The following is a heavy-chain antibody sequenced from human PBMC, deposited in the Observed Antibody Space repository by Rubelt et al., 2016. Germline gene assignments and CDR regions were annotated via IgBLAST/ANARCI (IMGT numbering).Heavy chain of an antibody. V-gene: IGHV3-66*01. Sequence: EVQLVESGGGLVQPGGSLRLSCAASGFTVSSNYMSWVRQAPGKGLEWVSVIYSGGSTYYADSVKGRFTMSRGNSKSTRYLQMNSLRAEDTAVYYCARGKEGLGVTMMDYWGQGTLVTVSS. J-gene: IGHJ4*02. D-gene: IGHD3-22*01. CDR1: GFTVSSNY. CDR2: IYSGGST. CDR3: ARGKEGLGVTMMDY.